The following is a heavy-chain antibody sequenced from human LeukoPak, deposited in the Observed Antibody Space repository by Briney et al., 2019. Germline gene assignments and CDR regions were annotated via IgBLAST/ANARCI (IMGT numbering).Heavy chain of an antibody. J-gene: IGHJ4*02. D-gene: IGHD6-6*01. Sequence: TPSETLSLTCTVSGGSISSSDYYWGWIRQPPGKGLEWIGSVYYSGYTYYNPSLKSRVTMSVDTSKNQFSLKLSSVTAADTAVYYCARVRGSSSSPSPYFEYWGQGTLVTVSS. CDR1: GGSISSSDYY. V-gene: IGHV4-39*07. CDR3: ARVRGSSSSPSPYFEY. CDR2: VYYSGYT.